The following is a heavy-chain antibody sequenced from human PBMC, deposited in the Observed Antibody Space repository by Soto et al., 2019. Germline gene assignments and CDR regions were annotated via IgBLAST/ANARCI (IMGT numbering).Heavy chain of an antibody. CDR3: ATPGYCSGGSCSPTGAFDI. J-gene: IGHJ3*02. Sequence: SVKVSCKASGGTFSSYTISWVRQAPGQGLEWMGRIIPILGIANYAQKFQGRVTITADKSTSTAYMELSSLRSEDTAVYYCATPGYCSGGSCSPTGAFDIWGQGTMVTVSS. D-gene: IGHD2-15*01. V-gene: IGHV1-69*02. CDR2: IIPILGIA. CDR1: GGTFSSYT.